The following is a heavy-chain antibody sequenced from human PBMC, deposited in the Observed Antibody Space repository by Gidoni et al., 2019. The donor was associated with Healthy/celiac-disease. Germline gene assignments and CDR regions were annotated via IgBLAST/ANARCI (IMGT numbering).Heavy chain of an antibody. J-gene: IGHJ3*02. V-gene: IGHV3-23*01. CDR1: GLTFSSYA. Sequence: EVQMLESGGGLVQPGGSLRLSCAASGLTFSSYAMSWVRQATGKGLGWVSAIICSGGSTYYADSVNGRCTISRDNSNNTLYLQMNSLRAEEPAVYYCAKPKGGYYDSSGPGAFDIWGQGTMVTVSS. CDR2: IICSGGST. D-gene: IGHD3-22*01. CDR3: AKPKGGYYDSSGPGAFDI.